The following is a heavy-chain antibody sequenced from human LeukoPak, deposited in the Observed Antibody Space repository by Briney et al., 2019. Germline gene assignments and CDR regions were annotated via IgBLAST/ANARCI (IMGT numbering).Heavy chain of an antibody. V-gene: IGHV5-51*01. CDR3: ARHFTTAAGLDLGDY. Sequence: GESLKISCKGSGYSFTSYWIGWVRQMPGKGLEWMGIIYPGDSDTRYSPSFQGQVTISADKSISTAYLQWSSLKASDTAMYYCARHFTTAAGLDLGDYWGQGTLVTVSS. CDR1: GYSFTSYW. J-gene: IGHJ4*02. D-gene: IGHD6-13*01. CDR2: IYPGDSDT.